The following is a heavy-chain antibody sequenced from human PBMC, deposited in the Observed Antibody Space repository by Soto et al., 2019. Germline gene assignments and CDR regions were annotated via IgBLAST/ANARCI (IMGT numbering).Heavy chain of an antibody. CDR1: GFTFSSYA. CDR3: AKDRIVVVVAATGPFYGMDV. D-gene: IGHD2-15*01. Sequence: GGSLRLSCAASGFTFSSYAMSWVRQAPGKGLEWVSAISGSGGSTYYADSVKGRFTISRDNSKNTLYLQMNSLRAEDTAVYYCAKDRIVVVVAATGPFYGMDVCGQGTTVTVSS. J-gene: IGHJ6*02. CDR2: ISGSGGST. V-gene: IGHV3-23*01.